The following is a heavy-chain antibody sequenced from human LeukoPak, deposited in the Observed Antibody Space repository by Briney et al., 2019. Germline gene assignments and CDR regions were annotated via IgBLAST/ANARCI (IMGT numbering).Heavy chain of an antibody. V-gene: IGHV3-33*01. CDR1: GFTFSSYG. J-gene: IGHJ4*02. Sequence: GGSLRLSCAATGFTFSSYGMHWVRQAPGKGLEWVAVIWYDGSNKYYADSVKGQFTISRDNSKNTLYLQMNSLRAEDTAVYYCAGNDPFDYWGQGTLVTVSS. CDR3: AGNDPFDY. CDR2: IWYDGSNK.